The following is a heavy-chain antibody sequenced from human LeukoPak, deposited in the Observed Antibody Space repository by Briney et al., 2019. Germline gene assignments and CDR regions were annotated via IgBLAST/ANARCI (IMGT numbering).Heavy chain of an antibody. V-gene: IGHV3-23*01. J-gene: IGHJ3*01. CDR2: IEIGGDGA. D-gene: IGHD2-15*01. CDR3: VRDHAYCRGGSCYGDY. CDR1: GFTFSSYA. Sequence: PGGSLRLSCAASGFTFSSYAMSWVHQAPGKGLEWVSAIEIGGDGAYHADSVKGRFTISRDNSKNTLYLQMSSLRAHDTAVYYCVRDHAYCRGGSCYGDYWGQGTMVTVSS.